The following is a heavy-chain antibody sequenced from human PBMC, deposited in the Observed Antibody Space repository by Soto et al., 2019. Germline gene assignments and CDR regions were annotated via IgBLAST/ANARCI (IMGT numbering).Heavy chain of an antibody. J-gene: IGHJ5*02. CDR1: GGSFSGYY. Sequence: SETLSLTCAVYGGSFSGYYWSWIRQPPGKGLEWIGEINHSGSTNYNPSLKSRVTISVDTSKNQFSLKLSSVTAADTAVYYCARAGSIVVVTAIRYNWFDPWGQGTLVTVSS. V-gene: IGHV4-34*01. D-gene: IGHD2-21*02. CDR3: ARAGSIVVVTAIRYNWFDP. CDR2: INHSGST.